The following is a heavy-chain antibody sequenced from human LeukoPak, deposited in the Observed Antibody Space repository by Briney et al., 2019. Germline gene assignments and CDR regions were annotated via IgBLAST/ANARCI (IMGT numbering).Heavy chain of an antibody. V-gene: IGHV3-30*02. J-gene: IGHJ6*03. Sequence: GGSLRLSCAASGFTLHWVRQASGTGLEWVAFIRYDGSNKYYTDSVKGRFTISRDNSKNTLYLQMNSLRAEDTAVYYCAKGRGWEASYYYYYMDVWGKGTTVTISS. CDR2: IRYDGSNK. CDR1: GFTL. CDR3: AKGRGWEASYYYYYMDV. D-gene: IGHD1-26*01.